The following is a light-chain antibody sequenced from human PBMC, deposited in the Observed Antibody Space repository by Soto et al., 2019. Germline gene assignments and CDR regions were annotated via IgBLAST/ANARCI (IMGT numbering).Light chain of an antibody. J-gene: IGLJ2*01. V-gene: IGLV1-40*01. Sequence: QSVLTQPPSVSGAPGQRVTISCTGRSSNIGAGYDVHWYQQLPGTAPKLLIYGNSNRPSGVPDLFSGSKSGTSASLAITGLQAEDEADYYCQSYDSSLSGSVVFGGGTKLTVL. CDR3: QSYDSSLSGSVV. CDR2: GNS. CDR1: SSNIGAGYD.